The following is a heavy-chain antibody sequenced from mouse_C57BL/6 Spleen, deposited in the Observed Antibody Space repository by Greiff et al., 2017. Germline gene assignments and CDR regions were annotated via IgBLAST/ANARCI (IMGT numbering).Heavy chain of an antibody. CDR3: ARQLTGIDY. Sequence: EVKLVESGGGLVKPGGSLKLSCAASGFTFSSYAMSWVRQTPEKRLEWVATISDGGSYTYYPDNVKGRFTISRDNAKNNLYLQMSHLKSEDTAMYYCARQLTGIDYWGQGTTLTVSS. CDR1: GFTFSSYA. D-gene: IGHD4-1*01. J-gene: IGHJ2*01. V-gene: IGHV5-4*03. CDR2: ISDGGSYT.